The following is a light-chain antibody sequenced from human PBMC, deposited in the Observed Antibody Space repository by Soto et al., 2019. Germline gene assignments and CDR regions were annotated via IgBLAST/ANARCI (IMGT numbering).Light chain of an antibody. J-gene: IGLJ2*01. CDR3: SSYAGSNVV. V-gene: IGLV2-8*01. CDR2: EVS. Sequence: QSALTQPPSASGSPGQSVTISCTGTSSDVGTYNYVSWYQKHPGKAPKLLIYEVSKRPSGVPGRFSGSKSGNTASLTVSGLQTEDEADYYCSSYAGSNVVFGGGTKLTVL. CDR1: SSDVGTYNY.